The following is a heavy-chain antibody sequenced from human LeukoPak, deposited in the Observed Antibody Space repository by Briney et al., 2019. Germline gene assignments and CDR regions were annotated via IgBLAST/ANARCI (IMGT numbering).Heavy chain of an antibody. D-gene: IGHD1-26*01. CDR2: ISAYNGNT. CDR1: GYTFTSYG. Sequence: ASVKVSCKASGYTFTSYGISWVRQAPEQGLEWMGWISAYNGNTNYAQKLQGRVTMTTDTSTSTAYMELRSLRSDDTAVYYCARVQRAYSGSYSDYWGQGTLVTVSS. V-gene: IGHV1-18*01. J-gene: IGHJ4*02. CDR3: ARVQRAYSGSYSDY.